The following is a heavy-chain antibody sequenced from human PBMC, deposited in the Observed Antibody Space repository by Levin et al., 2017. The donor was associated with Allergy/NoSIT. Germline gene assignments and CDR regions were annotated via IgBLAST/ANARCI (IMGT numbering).Heavy chain of an antibody. CDR3: AKDRDGYDGAGAFDI. CDR2: MHSSGST. CDR1: GGSISSSY. Sequence: SQTLSLTCTVSGGSISSSYWSWIRQTPGKGLEWIGYMHSSGSTNYSPSLKSRVTMSVDTSKNQFSLKLSSVTAADTAVYYCAKDRDGYDGAGAFDIWGQGTMVTVSS. J-gene: IGHJ3*02. V-gene: IGHV4-59*01. D-gene: IGHD5-24*01.